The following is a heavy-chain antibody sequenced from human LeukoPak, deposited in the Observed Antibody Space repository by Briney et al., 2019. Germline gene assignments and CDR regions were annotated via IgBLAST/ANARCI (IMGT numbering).Heavy chain of an antibody. CDR2: IYNNGNT. CDR3: ARVLRGAYCGGDCYRLDY. D-gene: IGHD2-21*02. Sequence: TSETLSLTCTASGGSIKNFYWSWIRQSPGKGLEWLGYIYNNGNTNYNASLKSRVIMSIDTSKNQFSLKVTSVTAADTAIYYCARVLRGAYCGGDCYRLDYWGQGMLVIVSS. V-gene: IGHV4-59*01. CDR1: GGSIKNFY. J-gene: IGHJ4*02.